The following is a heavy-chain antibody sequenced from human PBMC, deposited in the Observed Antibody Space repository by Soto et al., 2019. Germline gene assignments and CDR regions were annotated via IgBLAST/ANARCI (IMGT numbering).Heavy chain of an antibody. D-gene: IGHD3-22*01. V-gene: IGHV3-30-3*01. J-gene: IGHJ4*02. CDR2: ISYDGSDN. Sequence: QVQLVDSGGGVVQPGRSLRLSCVASGFTFSYYAMHWVRQAPGKGLEWVAVISYDGSDNQYVDSVKGRFTISRDNSKNTLYLQMNQLRGDDTAVQFCVIDRGHNSGYYELFDYWGQGTLVAVSS. CDR1: GFTFSYYA. CDR3: VIDRGHNSGYYELFDY.